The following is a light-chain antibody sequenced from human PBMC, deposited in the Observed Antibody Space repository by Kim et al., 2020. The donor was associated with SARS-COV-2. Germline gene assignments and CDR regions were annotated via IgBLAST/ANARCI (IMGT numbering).Light chain of an antibody. J-gene: IGLJ1*01. CDR3: CSFAGTAYV. CDR1: TSDVGAYNY. CDR2: DVT. Sequence: VPAVTIACTGATSDVGAYNYVAWYQHHPGTAPKLLLYDVTGRPSGVPDRFSGSKSGNTASLTISGLEAEDEADYYCCSFAGTAYVFGIGTKVTVL. V-gene: IGLV2-11*01.